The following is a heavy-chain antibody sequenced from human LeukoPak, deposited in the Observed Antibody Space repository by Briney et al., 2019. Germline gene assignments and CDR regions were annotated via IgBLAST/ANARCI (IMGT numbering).Heavy chain of an antibody. CDR2: INHSGST. J-gene: IGHJ5*02. CDR3: ARGLRIAAAGNNWFDP. CDR1: GGSFSGYY. D-gene: IGHD6-13*01. Sequence: SETLSLTCAVHGGSFSGYYWSWIRQPPGKGLEWIGEINHSGSTNYNPSLKSRVTISVDTSKNQFSLKLSSVTAADTAVYYCARGLRIAAAGNNWFDPWGQGTLVTVSS. V-gene: IGHV4-34*01.